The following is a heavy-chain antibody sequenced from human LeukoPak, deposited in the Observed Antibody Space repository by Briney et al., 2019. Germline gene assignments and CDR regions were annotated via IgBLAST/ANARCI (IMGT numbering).Heavy chain of an antibody. CDR3: AHITTVTCADY. CDR1: GFSLTTSGVG. V-gene: IGHV2-5*02. J-gene: IGHJ4*02. CDR2: IYWDDDE. D-gene: IGHD4-11*01. Sequence: SGPTLVKPTQTLTLTCTFSGFSLTTSGVGVGWIRQPPGKALEWLALIYWDDDERYSPSLKSRLTITKDTSKNQVVLTITNMDPEDTATYYCAHITTVTCADYWGQGTLVTVSS.